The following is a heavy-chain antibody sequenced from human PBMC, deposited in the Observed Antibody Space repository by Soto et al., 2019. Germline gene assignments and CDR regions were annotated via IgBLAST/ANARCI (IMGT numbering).Heavy chain of an antibody. CDR2: ISGNGGST. CDR1: GFTFSSLA. J-gene: IGHJ5*02. Sequence: PGGSLRLSCAASGFTFSSLAMSWVRQAPGKGLEWVTLISGNGGSTYYADSVKGRFTISRDNSNNTLYLQMNSLRAEDTAVYYCAKDKYDILTGYSIPNWFDPWGQGTLVTVSS. CDR3: AKDKYDILTGYSIPNWFDP. D-gene: IGHD3-9*01. V-gene: IGHV3-23*01.